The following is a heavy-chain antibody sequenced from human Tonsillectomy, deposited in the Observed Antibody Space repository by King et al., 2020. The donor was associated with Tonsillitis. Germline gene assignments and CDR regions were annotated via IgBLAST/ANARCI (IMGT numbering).Heavy chain of an antibody. J-gene: IGHJ4*02. Sequence: VQLQESAPGLVKPSETLSLTCTVSNFSITSGHYWGWIRQPPGKGLEWIGNLYPGGSTYYNPSLKSRVIILVDTSKNQFSLRLSSVTAADTSVYYCVRYYYSSSWYPTYFFDSWGQGTLVTVSS. CDR3: VRYYYSSSWYPTYFFDS. CDR1: NFSITSGHY. CDR2: LYPGGST. V-gene: IGHV4-38-2*02. D-gene: IGHD6-13*01.